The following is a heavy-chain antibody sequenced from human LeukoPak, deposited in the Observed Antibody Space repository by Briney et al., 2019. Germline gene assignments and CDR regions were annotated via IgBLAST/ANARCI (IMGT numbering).Heavy chain of an antibody. V-gene: IGHV3-33*01. CDR3: ARDNYYGSGRPVDH. J-gene: IGHJ4*02. D-gene: IGHD3-10*01. CDR2: IWYDGGNK. Sequence: GGSLRLPCAASGFAFSSYGMHWVRQAPGKGLERVAVIWYDGGNKYYAGSVKGRFTISRDNHKNMLYLQMNSLRAEDTAVYFCARDNYYGSGRPVDHWGQGTLVTVSS. CDR1: GFAFSSYG.